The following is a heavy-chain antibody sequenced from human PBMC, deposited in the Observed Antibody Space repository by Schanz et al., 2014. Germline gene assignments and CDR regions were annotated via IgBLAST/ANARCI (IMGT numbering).Heavy chain of an antibody. J-gene: IGHJ4*02. CDR1: GFTFSDHY. Sequence: QVQLVESGGGLVKPGGSLRLSCAASGFTFSDHYMDWVRQAPGKGLEWVSSISSSSSYIYYADSVKGRFTISRDNAKNSLYLQMNSLRSDDTAVYYCARDRRFFDRDDLYYFDSWGQGTLVTVSS. CDR2: ISSSSSYI. CDR3: ARDRRFFDRDDLYYFDS. D-gene: IGHD3-3*01. V-gene: IGHV3-11*01.